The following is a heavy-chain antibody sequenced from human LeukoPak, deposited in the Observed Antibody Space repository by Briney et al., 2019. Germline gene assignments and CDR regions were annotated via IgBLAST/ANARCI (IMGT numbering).Heavy chain of an antibody. CDR2: IYYSGST. CDR1: GGSISSYY. CDR3: ARAQCDWGRGANCDIEGNNYFDY. D-gene: IGHD4/OR15-4a*01. J-gene: IGHJ4*02. V-gene: IGHV4-59*01. Sequence: SETLSLTCTVSGGSISSYYWSWIRQPPGKGLEWIGYIYYSGSTNYNPSLKSRVTISVDTSKNHFSLKLSSVTAADTAVYYCARAQCDWGRGANCDIEGNNYFDYWGQGTLVTVSS.